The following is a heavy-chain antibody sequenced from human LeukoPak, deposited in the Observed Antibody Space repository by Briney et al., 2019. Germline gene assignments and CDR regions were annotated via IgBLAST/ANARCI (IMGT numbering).Heavy chain of an antibody. CDR2: IKQDGSEK. D-gene: IGHD2-2*01. Sequence: GGSLRLSCAASGFTFSSYWMSWVRQAPGKGLEWVANIKQDGSEKYYVDSVKGRFSISRDNAKNSLSLQMNSLRAEDTAVYYCARGPLGFCSITSCYFGWWGQGILVTVSS. CDR1: GFTFSSYW. J-gene: IGHJ4*02. CDR3: ARGPLGFCSITSCYFGW. V-gene: IGHV3-7*01.